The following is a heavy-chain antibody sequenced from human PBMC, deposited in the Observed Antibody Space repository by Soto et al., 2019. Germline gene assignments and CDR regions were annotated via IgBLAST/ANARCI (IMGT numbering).Heavy chain of an antibody. CDR2: IDSSSSTI. D-gene: IGHD5-12*01. J-gene: IGHJ4*02. V-gene: IGHV3-48*02. Sequence: EVQLVESGGGLVQPGGSLRVSCAASGFTLSRYSMNWVRQAPGKGLEWLSYIDSSSSTIYYADSVKGRFIISRDNGKNSLYPQMNSLRDEDTAVYYCARGGVATIFGDSWGQGTLVTVSS. CDR3: ARGGVATIFGDS. CDR1: GFTLSRYS.